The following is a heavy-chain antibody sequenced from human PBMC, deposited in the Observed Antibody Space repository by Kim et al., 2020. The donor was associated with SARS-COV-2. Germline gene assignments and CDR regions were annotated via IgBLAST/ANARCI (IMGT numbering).Heavy chain of an antibody. D-gene: IGHD1-20*01. V-gene: IGHV3-48*03. CDR2: NTI. CDR3: ARGGGIPDY. J-gene: IGHJ4*02. Sequence: NTIYYADSVGGRFTISRDNAKNSLYLQMNSLRAEDTAVYFCARGGGIPDYWGQGTLVTVSS.